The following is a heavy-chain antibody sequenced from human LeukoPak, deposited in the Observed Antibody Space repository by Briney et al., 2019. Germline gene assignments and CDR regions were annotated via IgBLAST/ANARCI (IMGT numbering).Heavy chain of an antibody. D-gene: IGHD3-22*01. Sequence: SETLSLTCTVSGGSISSSSYYWGWIRQPPGKGLEWIGSIYYSGSTYYNPSLKSRVTISVDTSKNQFSLKLSSVTAADTAVYYCARQGDSSALRSPPLDYWGQGTLVTVSS. V-gene: IGHV4-39*01. CDR1: GGSISSSSYY. J-gene: IGHJ4*02. CDR2: IYYSGST. CDR3: ARQGDSSALRSPPLDY.